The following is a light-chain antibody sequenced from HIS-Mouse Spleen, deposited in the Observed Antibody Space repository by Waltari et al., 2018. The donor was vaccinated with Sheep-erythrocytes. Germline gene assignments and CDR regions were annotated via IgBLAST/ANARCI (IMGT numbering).Light chain of an antibody. CDR1: SRDVGSYNL. CDR3: CSYAGSSTPWV. J-gene: IGLJ3*02. CDR2: EGS. Sequence: QSALTQPASVSGSPGQSITISCPGTSRDVGSYNLVSWYQQHPGKAPKLMIYEGSKRPSGGSNRFSGSKSGNTASLTISGLQAEDEADYYCCSYAGSSTPWVFGGGTKLTVL. V-gene: IGLV2-23*01.